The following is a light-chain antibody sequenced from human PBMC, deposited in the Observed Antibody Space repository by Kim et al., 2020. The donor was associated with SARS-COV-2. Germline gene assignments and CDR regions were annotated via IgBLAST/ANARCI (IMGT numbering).Light chain of an antibody. J-gene: IGKJ1*01. V-gene: IGKV3-15*01. Sequence: SVSPGERAPLSCRASQTVGTKLAWYQQKPGQAPRLLVYEASTRATGVPDRFSGTVSGSEFTLHISGLQSDDFAVYYCHQYNYWPRTFGQGTKVDIK. CDR3: HQYNYWPRT. CDR1: QTVGTK. CDR2: EAS.